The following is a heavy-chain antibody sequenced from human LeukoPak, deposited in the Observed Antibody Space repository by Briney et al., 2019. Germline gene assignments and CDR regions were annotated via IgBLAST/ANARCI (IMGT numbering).Heavy chain of an antibody. D-gene: IGHD3-22*01. CDR1: GGTFSSYA. CDR2: IIPIFGTA. CDR3: ALATGGYYSSFDY. J-gene: IGHJ4*02. V-gene: IGHV1-69*01. Sequence: SVKVSCKASGGTFSSYAISWVRQAPGQGLEWMGGIIPIFGTANYAQKFQGRVTITADESTSTAYMELSRLRSEDTAVYYCALATGGYYSSFDYWGQGTLVTVSS.